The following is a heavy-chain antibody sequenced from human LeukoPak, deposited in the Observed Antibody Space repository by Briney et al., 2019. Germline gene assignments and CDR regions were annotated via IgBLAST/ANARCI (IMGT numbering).Heavy chain of an antibody. CDR2: IYYSGST. CDR3: ARVEFTFGGVIYDY. Sequence: PSETLSLTCTVSGGSISSGDYFWNWIRQPPGKGLEWIGYIYYSGSTNYNPSLKSRVTISVDTSKNQFSLKLSSVTAADTAVYYCARVEFTFGGVIYDYWGQGTLVTVSS. J-gene: IGHJ4*02. V-gene: IGHV4-61*08. CDR1: GGSISSGDYF. D-gene: IGHD3-16*02.